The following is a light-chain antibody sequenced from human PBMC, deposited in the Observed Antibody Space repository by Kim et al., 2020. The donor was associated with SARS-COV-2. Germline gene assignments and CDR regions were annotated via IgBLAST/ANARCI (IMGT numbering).Light chain of an antibody. CDR1: TSNIEKNY. CDR3: AVWDDSLDGWV. V-gene: IGLV1-47*02. Sequence: ELTQPPSASGTPGQRVSISCSGITSNIEKNYVYWYQHFPGTAPKLLIYNNNQRPSGVPDRFSGSKSGTSASLAISGLRSEDEADYYCAVWDDSLDGWVFGGGTQLTVL. CDR2: NNN. J-gene: IGLJ3*02.